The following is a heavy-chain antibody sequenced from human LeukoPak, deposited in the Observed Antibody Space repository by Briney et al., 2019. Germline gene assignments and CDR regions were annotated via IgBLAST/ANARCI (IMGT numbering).Heavy chain of an antibody. D-gene: IGHD5-18*01. Sequence: PGGSVRLSCAASGFTFTFYWMSWVRQAPGKGLEWIGEINHSGSTNYNPSLKSRVTISVDTSKNQFSLKLSSVTAADTAVYYCARDPQFVAARFNWFDPWGQGTLVTVSS. V-gene: IGHV4-34*01. CDR3: ARDPQFVAARFNWFDP. CDR2: INHSGST. J-gene: IGHJ5*02. CDR1: GFTFTFYW.